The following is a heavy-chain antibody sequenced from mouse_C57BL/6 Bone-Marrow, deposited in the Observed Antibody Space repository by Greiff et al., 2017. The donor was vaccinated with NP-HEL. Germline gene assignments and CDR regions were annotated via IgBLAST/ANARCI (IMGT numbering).Heavy chain of an antibody. V-gene: IGHV1-59*01. Sequence: QVQLQQPGAELVRPGTSVKLSCKASGYTFTSYWMHWVKQRPGQGLEWIGVIDPSDSYTNYNQKFKGKATLTVDTSSSTAYMQLSSLTSEDSAVYYCARNRGDDGYSFAYWGQGTLVTVSA. J-gene: IGHJ3*01. CDR1: GYTFTSYW. D-gene: IGHD2-3*01. CDR3: ARNRGDDGYSFAY. CDR2: IDPSDSYT.